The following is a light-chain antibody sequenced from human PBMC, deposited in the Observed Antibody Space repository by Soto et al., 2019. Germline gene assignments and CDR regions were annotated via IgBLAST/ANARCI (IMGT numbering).Light chain of an antibody. Sequence: EIVMTQSPATLSVSPGDGATLSCRASQSVDSNLAWYQQKPGQTPRLLMYGASTRPTGIPARLSGSGSWTEFTLTIFSLQSEGSAVYYCQQYNDWPLTFGGGTKVDIK. V-gene: IGKV3D-15*01. CDR2: GAS. CDR1: QSVDSN. CDR3: QQYNDWPLT. J-gene: IGKJ4*01.